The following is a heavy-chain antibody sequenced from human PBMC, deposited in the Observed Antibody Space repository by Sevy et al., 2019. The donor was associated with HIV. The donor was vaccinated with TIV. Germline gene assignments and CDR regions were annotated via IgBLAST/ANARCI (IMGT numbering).Heavy chain of an antibody. CDR2: INGLGGST. CDR1: GFTFSSFA. V-gene: IGHV3-23*01. J-gene: IGHJ4*01. D-gene: IGHD6-6*01. CDR3: ARPAPRIAPSSAAFFDA. Sequence: GGSLRLSCAASGFASGFTFSSFAMSWVRQLPGKGLECVSTINGLGGSTYYADSVNARFTLSRDNFNNAQFLQMDSLTPEETSLSYCARPAPRIAPSSAAFFDAWGQGTLVTVSS.